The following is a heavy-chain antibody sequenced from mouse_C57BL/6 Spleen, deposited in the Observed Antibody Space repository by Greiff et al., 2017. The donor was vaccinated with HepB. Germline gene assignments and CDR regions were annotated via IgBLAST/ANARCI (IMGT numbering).Heavy chain of an antibody. CDR2: INPSSGYT. D-gene: IGHD2-4*01. V-gene: IGHV1-4*01. J-gene: IGHJ3*01. Sequence: VQLQQSGAELARPGASVKMSCKASGYTFTSYTMHWVKQRPGQGLEWIGYINPSSGYTKYNQKFKDKATLTADKSSSTAYMKLSSLTSEDSAVYYCARDYDETVPFAYWGQGTLVTVSA. CDR3: ARDYDETVPFAY. CDR1: GYTFTSYT.